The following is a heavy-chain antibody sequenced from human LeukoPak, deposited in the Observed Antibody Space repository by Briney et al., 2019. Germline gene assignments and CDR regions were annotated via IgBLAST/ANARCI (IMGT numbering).Heavy chain of an antibody. CDR3: ARDYYYYYMDV. CDR1: GGSFSGYY. V-gene: IGHV4-34*01. CDR2: INHSGST. Sequence: PSETLSLTCAVYGGSFSGYYWSWIRQPPGKGLEWIGEINHSGSTNYNPSLKSRVTISVDTSKNQFSLKLSSVTAADTAVYYCARDYYYYYMDVWGRATTVTASS. J-gene: IGHJ6*03.